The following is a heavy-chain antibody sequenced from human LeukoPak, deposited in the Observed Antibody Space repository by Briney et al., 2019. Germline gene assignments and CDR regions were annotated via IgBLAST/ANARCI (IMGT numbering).Heavy chain of an antibody. CDR1: GGSISRSSYS. D-gene: IGHD5-12*01. Sequence: SETLSLTCTVSGGSISRSSYSWGWIRQPPGKGLEWIGSIYYSGSTYYNPSLKSRVTISVDTSKNQFSLKLSSVTAADTAVYYCATVDIVNYYYGMDVWGQGTTVTVSS. J-gene: IGHJ6*02. V-gene: IGHV4-39*01. CDR2: IYYSGST. CDR3: ATVDIVNYYYGMDV.